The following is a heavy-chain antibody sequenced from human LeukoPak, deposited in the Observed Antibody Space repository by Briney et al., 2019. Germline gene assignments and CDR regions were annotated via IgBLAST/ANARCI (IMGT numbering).Heavy chain of an antibody. CDR3: AKSPPRGSSWFFDY. V-gene: IGHV3-23*01. J-gene: IGHJ4*02. CDR1: GFTFSSYA. D-gene: IGHD6-13*01. CDR2: IRGSGGST. Sequence: GGTLRLSCGASGFTFSSYAMSWVRQAPGKGLESVSAIRGSGGSTYYADSVKGRFTISRDNSKNTLYLQMNSLRAEDTAVYYCAKSPPRGSSWFFDYWGQGTLVTVSS.